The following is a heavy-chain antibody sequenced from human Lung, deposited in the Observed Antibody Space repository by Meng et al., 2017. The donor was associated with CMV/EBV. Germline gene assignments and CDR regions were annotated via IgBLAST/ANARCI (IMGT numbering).Heavy chain of an antibody. Sequence: GGSLRLXCAASGFTFSSYWMSWVRQAPGKGLEWVANIKQDGSGKYYVDSVKGRFTISRDNAKNSLYLQMNSLRAEDTAVYYCARDRFEDYDFWSGYSLTDYYGMDVWGQGXTATVSS. CDR1: GFTFSSYW. CDR3: ARDRFEDYDFWSGYSLTDYYGMDV. V-gene: IGHV3-7*01. CDR2: IKQDGSGK. D-gene: IGHD3-3*01. J-gene: IGHJ6*02.